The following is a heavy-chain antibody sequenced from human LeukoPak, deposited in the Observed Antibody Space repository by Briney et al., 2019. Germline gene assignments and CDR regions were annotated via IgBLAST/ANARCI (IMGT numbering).Heavy chain of an antibody. Sequence: GGSLRLSCAASGFTFSSYAMSWVRQAPGKGLEWVSAISGSGGSTYYADSVKGRFTISRDNSKNTLYLQMNSLRAEDTAVYYCAKGIAAAGTRYYYYYGMDVWGQGTTVTVSS. CDR3: AKGIAAAGTRYYYYYGMDV. J-gene: IGHJ6*02. D-gene: IGHD6-13*01. CDR2: ISGSGGST. V-gene: IGHV3-23*01. CDR1: GFTFSSYA.